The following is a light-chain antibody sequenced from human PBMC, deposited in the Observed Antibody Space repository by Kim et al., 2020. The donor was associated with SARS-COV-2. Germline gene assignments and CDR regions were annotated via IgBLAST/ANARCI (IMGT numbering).Light chain of an antibody. CDR2: KAS. CDR1: QSISSW. CDR3: QQYNSYPYT. J-gene: IGKJ2*01. Sequence: ASVGDRVTITCRASQSISSWLAWYQQKPGKAPKLLIYKASSLESGVPSRFSGSGSGTEFTLTISSLQPDDFVTYYCQQYNSYPYTFGQGTKLEI. V-gene: IGKV1-5*03.